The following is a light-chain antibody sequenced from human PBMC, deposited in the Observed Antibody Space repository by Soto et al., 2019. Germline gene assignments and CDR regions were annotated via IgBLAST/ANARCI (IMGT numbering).Light chain of an antibody. Sequence: EIVLTQSPATLSLSPGEGATLSCRASQSIGTYLAWYQHKPGQAPRLLIFDASNRATGIPARFSGSGSGTDFTLTISSLEPEDFATYYCQQSYSTPYSFGQGTKLEI. J-gene: IGKJ2*01. CDR2: DAS. CDR1: QSIGTY. V-gene: IGKV3-11*01. CDR3: QQSYSTPYS.